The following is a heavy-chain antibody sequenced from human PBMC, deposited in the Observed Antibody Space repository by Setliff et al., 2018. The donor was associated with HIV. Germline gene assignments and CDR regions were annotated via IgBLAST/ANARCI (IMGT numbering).Heavy chain of an antibody. J-gene: IGHJ4*02. CDR2: VYHSGST. Sequence: PSETLSLTCAVSGFSISRSYYWAWIRQPPGKGLEWIASVYHSGSTYYNPSLKSRVAISVDTSKNQFSLRVSSVTATDTAVYFCARGGGVAVTTTGGTASFDHWGQGTLVTVSS. V-gene: IGHV4-38-2*01. CDR1: GFSISRSYY. D-gene: IGHD2-15*01. CDR3: ARGGGVAVTTTGGTASFDH.